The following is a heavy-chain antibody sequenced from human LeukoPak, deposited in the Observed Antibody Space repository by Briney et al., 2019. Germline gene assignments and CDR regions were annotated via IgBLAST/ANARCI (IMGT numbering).Heavy chain of an antibody. CDR2: INHSGST. V-gene: IGHV4-4*02. D-gene: IGHD3-22*01. CDR1: GGSITNTNG. Sequence: SGTLSLTCAVSGGSITNTNGRSWVRQPPGKGLEWIGEINHSGSTNYNPSLKSRVTISVDKSKNQFSLKLSSVTAADTAVYYCARAYYYDPSGKSDCGQGTLVTVSS. J-gene: IGHJ1*01. CDR3: ARAYYYDPSGKSD.